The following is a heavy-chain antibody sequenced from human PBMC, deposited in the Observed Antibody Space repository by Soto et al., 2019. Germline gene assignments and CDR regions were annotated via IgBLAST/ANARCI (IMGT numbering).Heavy chain of an antibody. V-gene: IGHV4-30-4*01. CDR3: ARLVPVTNRVDY. D-gene: IGHD2-2*01. CDR2: IYYSGST. CDR1: GGSISSGDYY. Sequence: SETLSLTCTVSGGSISSGDYYWSWIRQPPGKGLEWIGYIYYSGSTYYNPSLKSRLNISVDTSKNQFSLNLSSVTAADTAVYYCARLVPVTNRVDYWGQGTLVTVSS. J-gene: IGHJ4*02.